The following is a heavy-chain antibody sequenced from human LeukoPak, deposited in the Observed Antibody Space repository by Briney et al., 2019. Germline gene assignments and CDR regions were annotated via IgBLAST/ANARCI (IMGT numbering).Heavy chain of an antibody. V-gene: IGHV4-59*08. Sequence: SETLSFTCTLSGGSISGYYWSWIRQPPGKGLEWIGYVDYSGITKYNPSLKSRVTISVATSKNQFSLKLSSVTAADTAIYYCARHFCSNNICQQCGYWGQGTLVTVSS. CDR2: VDYSGIT. D-gene: IGHD2-8*01. CDR1: GGSISGYY. J-gene: IGHJ4*02. CDR3: ARHFCSNNICQQCGY.